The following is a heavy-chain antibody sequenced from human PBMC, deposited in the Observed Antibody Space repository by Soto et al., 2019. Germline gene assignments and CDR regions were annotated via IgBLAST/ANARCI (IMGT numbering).Heavy chain of an antibody. CDR2: IGGSGVST. J-gene: IGHJ4*02. Sequence: VQVLESGGGVVQPGGSLRLSCAASGFTFSNYAMSWVRQAPGKGLEWVSSIGGSGVSTDYADSVKGRFTISRDNSKNTLYLQMNRLRAEDTAVYYCAFGATGESLTYFDHWGQGTLVTVSS. CDR3: AFGATGESLTYFDH. CDR1: GFTFSNYA. D-gene: IGHD3-16*01. V-gene: IGHV3-23*01.